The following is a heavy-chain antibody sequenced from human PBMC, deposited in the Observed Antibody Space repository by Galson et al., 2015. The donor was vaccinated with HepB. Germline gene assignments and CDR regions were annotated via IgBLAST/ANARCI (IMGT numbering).Heavy chain of an antibody. D-gene: IGHD2-15*01. CDR1: GGSFRSFY. CDR2: IYSSGST. CDR3: ARGRVVVSATYFDY. Sequence: ETLSLTCTVSGGSFRSFYWSWIRQPPGKALEYIGFIYSSGSTNYNPSLKSRVTMSVDTSKNQFSLNLTSVNTTDTAVYYCARGRVVVSATYFDYWGQGALVIVSS. J-gene: IGHJ4*02. V-gene: IGHV4-59*01.